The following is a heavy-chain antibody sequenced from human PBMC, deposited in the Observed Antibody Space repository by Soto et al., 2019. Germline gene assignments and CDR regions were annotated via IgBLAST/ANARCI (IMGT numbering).Heavy chain of an antibody. CDR3: ARVAPYGDYTSPDY. CDR1: GFTFSSYG. V-gene: IGHV3-33*01. J-gene: IGHJ4*02. D-gene: IGHD4-17*01. CDR2: IWYDGSNK. Sequence: GGSLRLSCAASGFTFSSYGMHWVRQAPGKGLEWVAVIWYDGSNKYYADSVKGRFTISRDNSKNTLYLQMNSLRAEDTAVYYCARVAPYGDYTSPDYWGQGTLVTVSS.